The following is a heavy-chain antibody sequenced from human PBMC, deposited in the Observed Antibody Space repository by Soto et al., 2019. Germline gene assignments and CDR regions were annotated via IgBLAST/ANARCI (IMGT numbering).Heavy chain of an antibody. V-gene: IGHV4-4*02. J-gene: IGHJ2*01. CDR3: ARDSSSSWLASRYFDL. D-gene: IGHD6-13*01. Sequence: QVQLQESGPGLVKPSGTLSLTCAVSGGSISSSNWWSWVRQPPGKGLEWIGEIYHSGSTNYNPSLKSRGTISVDKSKNQFSLKLSSVTAADTAVYYCARDSSSSWLASRYFDLWGRGTLVTVSS. CDR2: IYHSGST. CDR1: GGSISSSNW.